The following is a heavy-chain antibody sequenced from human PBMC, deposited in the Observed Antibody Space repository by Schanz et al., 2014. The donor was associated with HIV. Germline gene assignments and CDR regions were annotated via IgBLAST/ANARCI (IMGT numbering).Heavy chain of an antibody. V-gene: IGHV4-39*01. CDR2: LHYSGST. D-gene: IGHD1-1*01. J-gene: IGHJ5*02. CDR3: PRGSRWNINWFDP. Sequence: QLQLQESGPGLVKPSETLSLNCTVSGGSISRSNYYWGWIRQPPGGGLEWIGSLHYSGSTYYNPPYKSRFTISVDTSKKQFSLKLSSVTAADTAVYYCPRGSRWNINWFDPWGQGTLVTVSS. CDR1: GGSISRSNYY.